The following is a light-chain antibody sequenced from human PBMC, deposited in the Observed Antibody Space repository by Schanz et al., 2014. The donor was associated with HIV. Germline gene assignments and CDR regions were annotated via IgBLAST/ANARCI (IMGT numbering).Light chain of an antibody. CDR2: DVR. CDR1: SSDIGGSDY. V-gene: IGLV2-14*03. J-gene: IGLJ1*01. Sequence: QSALTQPASVSGSPGQSITISCSGTSSDIGGSDYVSWDQQHPGRAPKVLIYDVRDRPSGVSNRFSGSKSGNTASLTISGLQAEDEADYYCSSYTSSSPLGVFGTGTKLTVL. CDR3: SSYTSSSPLGV.